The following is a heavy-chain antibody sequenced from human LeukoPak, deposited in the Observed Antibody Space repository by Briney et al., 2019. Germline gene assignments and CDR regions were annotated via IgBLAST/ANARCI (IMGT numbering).Heavy chain of an antibody. D-gene: IGHD2-2*01. V-gene: IGHV3-23*01. CDR2: ISGSGGST. CDR3: AKNVVVPAATPLDY. Sequence: GGSLRLSCAASGFTFSSYAMSWVRQAPGKGLEWVSAISGSGGSTYCADSVKGRFTISRDNSKNTLYLQMNSLRAEDTAVYYCAKNVVVPAATPLDYWGQGTLVTVSS. J-gene: IGHJ4*02. CDR1: GFTFSSYA.